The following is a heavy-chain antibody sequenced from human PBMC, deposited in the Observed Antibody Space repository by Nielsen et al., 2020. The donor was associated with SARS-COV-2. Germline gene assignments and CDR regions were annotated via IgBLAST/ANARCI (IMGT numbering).Heavy chain of an antibody. J-gene: IGHJ6*02. CDR3: ARDSPTRYYGMDV. V-gene: IGHV3-21*01. CDR1: GFTFSSYS. Sequence: GESLKISCAASGFTFSSYSMNWVRQAPGKGLEWVSSISSSSSYIYYADSVKGRFTISRDNAKNSLYLQMNSLRAEDTAVYYCARDSPTRYYGMDVWGQGTTVTVSS. CDR2: ISSSSSYI.